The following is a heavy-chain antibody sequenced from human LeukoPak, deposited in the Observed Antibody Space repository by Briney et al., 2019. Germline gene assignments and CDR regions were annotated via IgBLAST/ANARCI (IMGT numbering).Heavy chain of an antibody. V-gene: IGHV4-34*01. CDR2: INHSGST. CDR3: ARDKVTYGMDV. J-gene: IGHJ6*02. CDR1: GGSFSGYY. D-gene: IGHD2-21*02. Sequence: SETLSLTCAVYGGSFSGYYWSWIRQPPGKGLGWIGEINHSGSTNYNPSLKSRVTISVDTSKNQFSLKLSSVTAADTAVYYCARDKVTYGMDVWGQGTTVTVSS.